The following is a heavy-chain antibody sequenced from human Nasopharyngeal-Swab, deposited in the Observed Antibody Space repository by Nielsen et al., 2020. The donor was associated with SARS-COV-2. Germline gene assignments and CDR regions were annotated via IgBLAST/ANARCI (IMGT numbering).Heavy chain of an antibody. J-gene: IGHJ6*02. CDR3: ARAAYYDFWGDYSYGLDA. CDR2: IYHSGST. CDR1: GCSISSHYY. D-gene: IGHD3-3*01. V-gene: IGHV4-38-2*02. Sequence: WGSLRLSCSVSGCSISSHYYWGWSRQPPGKVLEWIGNIYHSGSTNYNPSLKSRVTISVDTSKNQFSLKLNSVAAADTAVYYCARAAYYDFWGDYSYGLDAWGHGATVTVSS.